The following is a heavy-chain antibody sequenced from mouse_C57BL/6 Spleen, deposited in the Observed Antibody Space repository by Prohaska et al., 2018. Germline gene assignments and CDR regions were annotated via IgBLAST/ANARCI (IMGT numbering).Heavy chain of an antibody. D-gene: IGHD1-1*01. J-gene: IGHJ1*03. V-gene: IGHV1-20*01. CDR3: ARSSSSYWYFDV. Sequence: SHGKSLEWIGRINPYNGDTFYNQKFKGKATLTVDKSSSTAHMELRSLTSEDSAVYYCARSSSSYWYFDVWGTGTTVTVSS. CDR2: INPYNGDT.